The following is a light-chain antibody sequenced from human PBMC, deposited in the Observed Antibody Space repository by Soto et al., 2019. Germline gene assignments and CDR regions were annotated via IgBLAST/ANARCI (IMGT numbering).Light chain of an antibody. CDR1: SSDVGGYNY. CDR3: SSYAGSNNLV. V-gene: IGLV2-8*01. Sequence: QSALTQPASVSGSPGQSITISCTGTSSDVGGYNYVSWYQQHPGKAPKFMIYEVSKRPSGVPDRFSGSKSGNTASLTVSGLQAEDEADYYCSSYAGSNNLVFGGGTQLTVL. J-gene: IGLJ7*01. CDR2: EVS.